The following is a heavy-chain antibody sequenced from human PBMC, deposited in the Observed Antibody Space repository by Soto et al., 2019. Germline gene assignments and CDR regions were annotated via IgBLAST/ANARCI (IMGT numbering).Heavy chain of an antibody. J-gene: IGHJ4*02. Sequence: QVQLQEWGPGLVKPSETLSLTCTVSGGSISSYYWSWIRQPPGKGLEWIGYIYYSGSTNYNPSLKSRVTISVDTSKNQFSLKLSSVTAADTAVYYCARAWGEAFDYWGQGPLVTVSS. CDR2: IYYSGST. CDR3: ARAWGEAFDY. V-gene: IGHV4-59*01. CDR1: GGSISSYY. D-gene: IGHD3-16*01.